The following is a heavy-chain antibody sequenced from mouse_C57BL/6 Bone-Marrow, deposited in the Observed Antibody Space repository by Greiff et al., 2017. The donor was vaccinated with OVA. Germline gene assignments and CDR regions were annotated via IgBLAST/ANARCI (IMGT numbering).Heavy chain of an antibody. CDR3: ARDYSNFWFAY. CDR1: GYTFTSYW. V-gene: IGHV1-52*01. D-gene: IGHD2-5*01. CDR2: IDPSDSET. J-gene: IGHJ3*01. Sequence: QVQLQQPGAELVRPGSSVKLSCKASGYTFTSYWMHWVKQRPIQGLEWIGNIDPSDSETHYNQKFKDKATLTVDKSSSTAYMQLSSLTSEDSAVDYCARDYSNFWFAYWGQGTLVTVSA.